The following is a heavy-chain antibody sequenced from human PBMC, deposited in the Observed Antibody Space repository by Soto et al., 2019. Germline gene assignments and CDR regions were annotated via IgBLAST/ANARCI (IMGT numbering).Heavy chain of an antibody. CDR3: ARPGGSTGTTYYYYYGLDV. CDR2: ISYDGSNK. D-gene: IGHD1-1*01. J-gene: IGHJ6*02. CDR1: GFTFSNYA. Sequence: GGSLRLSCTASGFTFSNYAMHWVRQAPGKGLECVAVISYDGSNKYYADSVKGRLTISRDNSKNTLYLEMNRLRAEDTAVYYCARPGGSTGTTYYYYYGLDVWGQGTTVTVS. V-gene: IGHV3-30-3*01.